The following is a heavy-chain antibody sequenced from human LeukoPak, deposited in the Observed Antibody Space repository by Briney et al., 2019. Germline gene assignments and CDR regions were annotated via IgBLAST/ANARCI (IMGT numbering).Heavy chain of an antibody. CDR1: GFTFSSHW. Sequence: GGSLRLSCAASGFTFSSHWMYWVRQAAGKGLVWVSGINSDGSGTDYADSVKGRFTISRDNARNILYLQINSLRAEDTAVYYCVRGAQGFDYWGQGTLVTVSS. J-gene: IGHJ4*02. V-gene: IGHV3-74*01. CDR2: INSDGSGT. CDR3: VRGAQGFDY.